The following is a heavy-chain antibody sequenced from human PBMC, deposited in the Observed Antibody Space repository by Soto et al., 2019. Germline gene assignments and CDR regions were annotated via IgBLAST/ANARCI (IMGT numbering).Heavy chain of an antibody. D-gene: IGHD3-3*01. J-gene: IGHJ4*02. CDR2: INAGNGTT. V-gene: IGHV1-3*01. CDR3: ARVDFWSGQYSDY. CDR1: GYTFTSYA. Sequence: ASVKVSCKASGYTFTSYAMHWVRQAPGQRLEWMGWINAGNGTTRYSQKFQGRVTITRDTSASTAYMELSSLTSEDTAVYSCARVDFWSGQYSDYWGQGTLVTVSS.